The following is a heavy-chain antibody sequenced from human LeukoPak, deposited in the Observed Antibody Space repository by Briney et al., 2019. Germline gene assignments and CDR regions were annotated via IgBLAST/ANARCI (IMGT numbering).Heavy chain of an antibody. V-gene: IGHV4-4*07. D-gene: IGHD2-15*01. Sequence: PSETLSLTCTVSGGSISTYYWSWIRQSAGKGLEWIGYIYTRGTTNYNPSLKSRLTMSVDTSRNQFSLKLSSVTAADTAVYYCARADRGYCSGASCYGFDPWGQGTLVTVSS. CDR1: GGSISTYY. CDR3: ARADRGYCSGASCYGFDP. CDR2: IYTRGTT. J-gene: IGHJ5*02.